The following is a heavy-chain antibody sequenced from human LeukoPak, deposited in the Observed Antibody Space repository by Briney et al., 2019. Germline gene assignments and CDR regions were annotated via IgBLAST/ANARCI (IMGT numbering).Heavy chain of an antibody. CDR2: IYTSGST. D-gene: IGHD5-18*01. V-gene: IGHV4-4*07. CDR1: GGSISSYY. CDR3: ARDLPTAMVSNYYYMDV. Sequence: SETLSLTCTVSGGSISSYYWSWIRQPAGKGLEWIGRIYTSGSTNYNPSLKSRVTMSVDTSKNRFSLKLSSVTAADTAVYYCARDLPTAMVSNYYYMDVWGKGTTVTISS. J-gene: IGHJ6*03.